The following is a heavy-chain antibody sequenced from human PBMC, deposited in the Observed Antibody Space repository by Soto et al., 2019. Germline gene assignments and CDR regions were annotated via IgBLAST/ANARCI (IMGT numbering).Heavy chain of an antibody. CDR2: INHSGST. V-gene: IGHV4-34*01. CDR1: CGSFSGYY. CDR3: ARGRRGAAAGRCYFEY. J-gene: IGHJ4*02. D-gene: IGHD6-13*01. Sequence: SETLSLTCAVYCGSFSGYYWSLIRHPPGNGLEWIGEINHSGSTNYNPSLKSRVTISVDTSKNQFSLKLSSVTAADTAVYYCARGRRGAAAGRCYFEYWGQGTLVNVS.